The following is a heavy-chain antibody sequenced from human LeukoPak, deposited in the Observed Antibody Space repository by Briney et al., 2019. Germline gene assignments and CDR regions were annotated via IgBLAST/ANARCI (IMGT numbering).Heavy chain of an antibody. D-gene: IGHD4-17*01. CDR1: GYSFSMHW. J-gene: IGHJ4*02. V-gene: IGHV5-51*01. CDR2: IYPGDSDT. Sequence: GESLKISCQGSGYSFSMHWIAWVRQMPGKGLEWMGIIYPGDSDTRYSPSFQGQVAISADKSISTAYLQWSSLKASDTAVYFCARQDGDGLYYFDNWGQGTLVTASS. CDR3: ARQDGDGLYYFDN.